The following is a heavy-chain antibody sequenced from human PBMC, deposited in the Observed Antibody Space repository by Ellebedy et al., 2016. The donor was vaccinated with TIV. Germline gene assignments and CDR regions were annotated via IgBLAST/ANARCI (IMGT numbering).Heavy chain of an antibody. D-gene: IGHD5-18*01. CDR3: ARDPDTAMVEGDY. CDR2: INAGNGNT. Sequence: ASVKVSCKASGYTFTSYAMHWVRQAPGQRLEWMGWINAGNGNTKYSQKFQGRVTITRDTSASTAYMELSSLRSEDTAVYYCARDPDTAMVEGDYWGQGTLVTVSS. V-gene: IGHV1-3*01. J-gene: IGHJ4*02. CDR1: GYTFTSYA.